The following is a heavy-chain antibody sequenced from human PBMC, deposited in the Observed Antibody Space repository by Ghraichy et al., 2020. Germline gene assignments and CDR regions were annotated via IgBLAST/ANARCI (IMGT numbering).Heavy chain of an antibody. CDR3: AKLVAATHFDY. Sequence: GGSLRLSCAASGFTFSSHGMHWVRQAPGMGLQWVAFIGYDGGNKYYADSVKGRFTVSRDNSKNTLYLQMNSLRAEDTAMYYCAKLVAATHFDYWGQGTLVTVSS. D-gene: IGHD2-15*01. CDR1: GFTFSSHG. CDR2: IGYDGGNK. V-gene: IGHV3-30*02. J-gene: IGHJ4*02.